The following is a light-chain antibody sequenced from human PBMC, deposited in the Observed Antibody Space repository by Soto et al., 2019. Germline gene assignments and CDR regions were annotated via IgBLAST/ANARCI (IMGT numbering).Light chain of an antibody. CDR2: DAS. CDR1: QSIASH. Sequence: EIVLTQSPYTLSLSPGERATLSCRASQSIASHLAWYQQKPGQPPRLLIYDASNRATGIPARFSGSGSGTDFTLTISSLEPEDFAVYYCQQYGSSITFGQGTRLE. J-gene: IGKJ5*01. V-gene: IGKV3-11*01. CDR3: QQYGSSIT.